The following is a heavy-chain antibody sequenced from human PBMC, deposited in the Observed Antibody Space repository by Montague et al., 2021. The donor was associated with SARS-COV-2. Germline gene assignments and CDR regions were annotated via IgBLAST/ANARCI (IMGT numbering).Heavy chain of an antibody. CDR3: ARDNYDYVWGSYRYIY. CDR2: ISYDGSNK. D-gene: IGHD3-16*02. CDR1: GFTFSSYA. Sequence: SLRLSCAAPGFTFSSYAMHWVRQAPGKGLEWVAVISYDGSNKYYADYVKGRFTISRDNSKNTLYLQMNSLRAEDTAVYYCARDNYDYVWGSYRYIYWGQGTPVTVSS. V-gene: IGHV3-30*04. J-gene: IGHJ4*02.